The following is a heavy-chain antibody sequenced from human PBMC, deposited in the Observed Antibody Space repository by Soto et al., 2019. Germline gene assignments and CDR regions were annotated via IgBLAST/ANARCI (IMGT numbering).Heavy chain of an antibody. J-gene: IGHJ4*02. D-gene: IGHD3-16*01. Sequence: QITLKESGPTLVKPTQTLTLTCTFSGFSLITSRVGVGWIRQPPGKALEWLALIYWDDDKRYSPSLKSRLTITKDISKNQVLLRMSSMDLVDTATYYCAHIPRRERGEVPTTVFDYWGQGTLVTVSS. CDR1: GFSLITSRVG. CDR3: AHIPRRERGEVPTTVFDY. CDR2: IYWDDDK. V-gene: IGHV2-5*02.